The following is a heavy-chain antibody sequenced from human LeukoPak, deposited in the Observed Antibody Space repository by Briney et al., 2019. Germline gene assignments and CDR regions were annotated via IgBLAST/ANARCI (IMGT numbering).Heavy chain of an antibody. Sequence: PSETLSLTCTVSGGSISSGGYYWSWIRQPPGKGLEWIGYIYHSGSTYYNPSLKSRVTISVDRSKNQFSLKLSSVTAADTAVYYCAREAGAVAGTLDYWGQGTLVTVSS. CDR1: GGSISSGGYY. J-gene: IGHJ4*02. V-gene: IGHV4-30-2*01. CDR3: AREAGAVAGTLDY. D-gene: IGHD6-19*01. CDR2: IYHSGST.